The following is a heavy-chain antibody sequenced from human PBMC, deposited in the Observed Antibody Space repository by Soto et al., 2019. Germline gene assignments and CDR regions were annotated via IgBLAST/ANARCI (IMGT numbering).Heavy chain of an antibody. CDR3: ARDYYFWSGPHGMDV. V-gene: IGHV4-4*07. J-gene: IGHJ6*02. Sequence: SETLSLTCSVSGASITHYYWSCIRQPAGKGLEWIGRIYGGGSTTYNPSLKSRVTMSVDTSKNQFSLKLRSVTAVDTAVYYCARDYYFWSGPHGMDVWGQGTTVTVSS. CDR1: GASITHYY. CDR2: IYGGGST. D-gene: IGHD3-3*01.